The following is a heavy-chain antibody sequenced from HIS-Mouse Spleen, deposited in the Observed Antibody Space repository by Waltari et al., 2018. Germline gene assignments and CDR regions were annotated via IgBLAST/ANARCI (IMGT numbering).Heavy chain of an antibody. D-gene: IGHD6-19*01. Sequence: QVQLVQSGAEVKKPGASVKVSCKASGYTFTGYYMHWVRQAPGQGLEWMGLINPKSGGTNYAQKCQGRVTMTRDTSISTAYMALSRLRSDDTAVYYCARDSIAVMDVWGQGTTVTVSS. V-gene: IGHV1-2*02. J-gene: IGHJ6*02. CDR2: INPKSGGT. CDR3: ARDSIAVMDV. CDR1: GYTFTGYY.